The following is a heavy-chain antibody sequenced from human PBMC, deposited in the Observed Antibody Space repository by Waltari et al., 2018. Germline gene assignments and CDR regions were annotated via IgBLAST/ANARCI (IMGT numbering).Heavy chain of an antibody. Sequence: QVQLVQSGAEVKKPGASVKVSCKASGYTFTGYYMHWVRQASGQGLEWMGRINPNSGGTKYAQELQGRGTMTRDTSISTAYMELSSVTAADTAVYYCATAKFRIVGATTYYFDYWGQGTLVTVSS. V-gene: IGHV1-2*06. CDR1: GYTFTGYY. J-gene: IGHJ4*02. CDR3: ATAKFRIVGATTYYFDY. CDR2: INPNSGGT. D-gene: IGHD1-26*01.